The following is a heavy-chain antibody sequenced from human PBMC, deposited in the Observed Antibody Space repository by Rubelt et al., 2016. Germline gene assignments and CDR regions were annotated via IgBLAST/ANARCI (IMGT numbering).Heavy chain of an antibody. J-gene: IGHJ4*02. CDR3: AKGHWRGTDRSGAYFDY. CDR2: TTASGDVT. D-gene: IGHD1-7*01. Sequence: EVQLLESGGGLVQPGGSLRLSCAASGFTFSSYAMSWVRQAPGKGLEWVSSTTASGDVTYYADSVKGRFTISRDNSRNTVFLQMNSLTNEDTALYYWAKGHWRGTDRSGAYFDYWGQGTLVTVSS. V-gene: IGHV3-23*01. CDR1: GFTFSSYA.